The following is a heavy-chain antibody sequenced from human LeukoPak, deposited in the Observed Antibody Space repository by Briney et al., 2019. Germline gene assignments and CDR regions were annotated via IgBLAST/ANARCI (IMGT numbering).Heavy chain of an antibody. CDR2: IFYSGTT. V-gene: IGHV4-59*01. CDR3: ANVDNSGYYPFDY. CDR1: GGSISSNY. Sequence: SETLTLTGTVSGGSISSNYWSWIRQPPGKELEWIGYIFYSGTTTYNPSLKSRVTISVDTSKNQFSLKLSSVTAADTAVYYCANVDNSGYYPFDYWGQGTLVTVSS. D-gene: IGHD3-22*01. J-gene: IGHJ4*02.